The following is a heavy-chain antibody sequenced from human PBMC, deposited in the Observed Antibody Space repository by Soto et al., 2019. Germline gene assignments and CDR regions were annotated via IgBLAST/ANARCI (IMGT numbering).Heavy chain of an antibody. V-gene: IGHV3-30*03. J-gene: IGHJ3*02. CDR2: ISYDGSNK. CDR1: GFTFSSYG. CDR3: AILRALTAMADDAFDI. Sequence: PGGSLRLSCAASGFTFSSYGMHWVRQAPGKGLEWVAVISYDGSNKYYADSVKGRFTISRDNSKNTLYLQMNSLRAEDTAVYYCAILRALTAMADDAFDIWGQGTMVTVSS. D-gene: IGHD5-18*01.